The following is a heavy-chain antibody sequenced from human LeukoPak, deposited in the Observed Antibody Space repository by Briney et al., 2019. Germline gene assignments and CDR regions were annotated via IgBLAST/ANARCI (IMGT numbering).Heavy chain of an antibody. Sequence: SETLSLTCAVYGGSFSGYYWSWIRQPPGKVLEWFGEINHSGSTNYNPSLKSRVTISVDTSKNQFSLKLSSVTAADTAVYYCARRRITMVRGPKGVWFDPWGQGTLVTVSS. CDR2: INHSGST. J-gene: IGHJ5*02. CDR1: GGSFSGYY. CDR3: ARRRITMVRGPKGVWFDP. V-gene: IGHV4-34*01. D-gene: IGHD3-10*01.